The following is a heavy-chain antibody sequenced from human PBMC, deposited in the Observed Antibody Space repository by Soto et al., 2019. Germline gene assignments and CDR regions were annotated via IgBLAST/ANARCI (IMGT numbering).Heavy chain of an antibody. V-gene: IGHV1-69*13. J-gene: IGHJ6*02. CDR3: ARVTRLLRDIVVVVAATTPYYYYYGMDV. CDR1: GGTFSSYA. D-gene: IGHD2-15*01. CDR2: IIPIFGTA. Sequence: SVKVSCKASGGTFSSYAISWVRQAPGQGREWMGGIIPIFGTANYAQKFQGRVTITADESTSTAYMELSSLRSEDTAVYYCARVTRLLRDIVVVVAATTPYYYYYGMDVWGQGTTVTVSS.